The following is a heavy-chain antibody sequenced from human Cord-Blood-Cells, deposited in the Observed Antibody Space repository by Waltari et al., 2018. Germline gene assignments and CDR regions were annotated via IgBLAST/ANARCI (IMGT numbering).Heavy chain of an antibody. Sequence: QVQLVQSGAEVKKPGSSVKVSCKAYGGTFSRYHTSWVRTAPGQGLEWMGGFIPIFGTANYAQKFQGRVTITADESTSTAYMELSSLRSEDTAVYYCARTYCTNGGCPFDYWGQGTLVTVSS. CDR1: GGTFSRYH. CDR2: FIPIFGTA. CDR3: ARTYCTNGGCPFDY. D-gene: IGHD2-8*01. V-gene: IGHV1-69*01. J-gene: IGHJ4*02.